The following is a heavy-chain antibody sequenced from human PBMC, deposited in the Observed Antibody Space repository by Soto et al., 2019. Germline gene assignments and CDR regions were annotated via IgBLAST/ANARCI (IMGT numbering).Heavy chain of an antibody. CDR2: INHSGST. Sequence: QVQLQQWGAGLLKPSETLSLTCAVYGGSFSGYYWSWIRQPPGKGLEWIGEINHSGSTNYNPSLKSRVTISVDTSKNQFSLKLSSVTAADTAVYYCAREGNRYFDYWGQGTLVTVSS. D-gene: IGHD1-1*01. V-gene: IGHV4-34*01. J-gene: IGHJ4*02. CDR1: GGSFSGYY. CDR3: AREGNRYFDY.